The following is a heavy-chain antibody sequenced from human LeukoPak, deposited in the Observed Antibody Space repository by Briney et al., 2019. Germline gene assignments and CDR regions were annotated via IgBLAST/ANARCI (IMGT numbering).Heavy chain of an antibody. CDR1: GGSISSDDYY. Sequence: SQTLSLTCTVSGGSISSDDYYWSWIRQPPGKGLEWIVYISHSGSSYYNPSLKSRVTMSVDTSKNQFSLNLSSATAADTAVYYCARVDYASWRHYFDYWGQGTPVTVSS. V-gene: IGHV4-30-4*01. D-gene: IGHD4-17*01. CDR3: ARVDYASWRHYFDY. J-gene: IGHJ4*02. CDR2: ISHSGSS.